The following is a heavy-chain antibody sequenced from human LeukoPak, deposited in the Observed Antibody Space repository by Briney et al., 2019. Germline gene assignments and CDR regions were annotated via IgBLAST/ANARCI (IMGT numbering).Heavy chain of an antibody. CDR3: ARSTPYYYDSSGYSDY. Sequence: SETLSLTCTVSGGSISSYYWSWIRQPPGKGLEWIGYIYYSGSTNYNPSLKSRVTISVDTSKNQCSLKLSSVTAADTAVYYCARSTPYYYDSSGYSDYWGQGTLVTVSS. CDR1: GGSISSYY. J-gene: IGHJ4*02. CDR2: IYYSGST. V-gene: IGHV4-59*01. D-gene: IGHD3-22*01.